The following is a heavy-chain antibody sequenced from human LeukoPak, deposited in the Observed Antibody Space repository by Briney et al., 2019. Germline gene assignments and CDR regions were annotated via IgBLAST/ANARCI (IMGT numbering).Heavy chain of an antibody. CDR3: ARSPEIATFED. CDR1: GYSIISSNW. D-gene: IGHD1-14*01. V-gene: IGHV4-28*05. J-gene: IGHJ4*02. Sequence: SETLSLTCAVSGYSIISSNWWGWIRQPPGKRLEWIGYIHHDGRIHYNPSLKSRVSMSLDTSKNQFSLKLTSVTAVDTAVYYFARSPEIATFEDWGQGTLVTVSS. CDR2: IHHDGRI.